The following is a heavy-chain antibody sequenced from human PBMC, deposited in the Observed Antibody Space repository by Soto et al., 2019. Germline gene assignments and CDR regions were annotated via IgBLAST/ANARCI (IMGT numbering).Heavy chain of an antibody. V-gene: IGHV3-23*01. J-gene: IGHJ6*02. CDR1: GFTFENYA. Sequence: SGGSLRLSCVASGFTFENYAMSWVRQAPGKGLEWVSAISGSGGTTYYSDSVKGWFTISRDNSKDTVYLQMNDLRVEDAAEYFCAKDSWAIFGVPAGEYYAMDVWGQGTTVTVSS. CDR3: AKDSWAIFGVPAGEYYAMDV. D-gene: IGHD3-3*01. CDR2: ISGSGGTT.